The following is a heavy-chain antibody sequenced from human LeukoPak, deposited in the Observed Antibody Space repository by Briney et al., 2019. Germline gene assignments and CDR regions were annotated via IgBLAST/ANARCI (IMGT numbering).Heavy chain of an antibody. D-gene: IGHD4-17*01. J-gene: IGHJ4*02. CDR1: GFTFSSYG. CDR3: AREAEDDYELTLSY. Sequence: GRSLRLPCAASGFTFSSYGMHWVRQAPGKGLEWVAVIWYDGSNKYYADSVKGRFTISRDNSKNTLYLQMNSLRAEDTAVYYCAREAEDDYELTLSYWGQGTLVTVSS. V-gene: IGHV3-33*01. CDR2: IWYDGSNK.